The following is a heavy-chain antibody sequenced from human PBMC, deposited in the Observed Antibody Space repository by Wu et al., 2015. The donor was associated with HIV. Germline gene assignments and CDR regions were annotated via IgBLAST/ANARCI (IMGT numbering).Heavy chain of an antibody. CDR1: GYILSKLS. CDR3: ARGHYYDSSSSPMY. Sequence: QVQLVQSGAEIKKPGASVKVSCKVSGYILSKLSIHWVRQAPAKGLEWMGGFDAEDGETIYAQKFQGRVTMTTDTLSSTAYMELRSLRSDDTAVYFCARGHYYDSSSSPMYWGPGTVSLSPQ. V-gene: IGHV1-24*01. D-gene: IGHD3-22*01. CDR2: FDAEDGET. J-gene: IGHJ4*02.